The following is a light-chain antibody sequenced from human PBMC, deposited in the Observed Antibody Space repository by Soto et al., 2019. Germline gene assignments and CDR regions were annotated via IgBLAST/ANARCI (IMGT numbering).Light chain of an antibody. J-gene: IGKJ4*01. CDR2: AAS. Sequence: DIQMTQSPSSLSASVGDRVTITCRASQSITTYLNWYQQKPGKAPKLLIYAASSLQSGVPSRFSASGFGTDFTLTISSLQPEDFATYYCQQSSSTPLIFGGGTKVEIK. CDR3: QQSSSTPLI. CDR1: QSITTY. V-gene: IGKV1-39*01.